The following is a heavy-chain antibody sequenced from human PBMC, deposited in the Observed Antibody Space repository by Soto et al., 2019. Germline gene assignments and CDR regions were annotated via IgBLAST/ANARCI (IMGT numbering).Heavy chain of an antibody. J-gene: IGHJ4*02. V-gene: IGHV3-30*18. CDR3: AKEGHNYDSSGYYYFDY. CDR2: ISYDGSNK. CDR1: GFTFSSYG. Sequence: QVQLVESGGGVVQPGRSLRLSCEASGFTFSSYGMHWVRQAPGKGLEGGAVISYDGSNKYYADPVKGRFTISRDNSKNTLYLQMNSLRAEDTAVYYCAKEGHNYDSSGYYYFDYWGQGTLVTVSS. D-gene: IGHD3-22*01.